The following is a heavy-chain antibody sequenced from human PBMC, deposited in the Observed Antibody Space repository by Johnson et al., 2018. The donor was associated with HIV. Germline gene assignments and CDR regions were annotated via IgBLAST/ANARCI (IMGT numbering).Heavy chain of an antibody. D-gene: IGHD2-21*01. CDR2: ISYHGSNK. V-gene: IGHV3-30-3*01. Sequence: QVQLVESGGGVVQPGRSLRLSCAPSGFTFSRYAMHWVRQAPGKGLEWVAVISYHGSNKYYADSVKGRFTISRDNSKNTLYLQMNSLRTEDTAVYYCARSRGLWGVQDGFDIWGQGTMVTVSS. CDR1: GFTFSRYA. J-gene: IGHJ3*02. CDR3: ARSRGLWGVQDGFDI.